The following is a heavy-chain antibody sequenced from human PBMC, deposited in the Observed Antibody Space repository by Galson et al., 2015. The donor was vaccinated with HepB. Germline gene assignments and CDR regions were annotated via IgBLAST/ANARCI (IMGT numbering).Heavy chain of an antibody. Sequence: SVKVSCKASGYTFTSYAIHWVRQAPGQRLEWMGRINAGNGDTNYSQKFQGRVTITRDTSASKAYMAVTSLKSEDTAVYYCSGSILWFGEIDAFDFCGKGTMFTVSS. CDR2: INAGNGDT. V-gene: IGHV1-3*01. CDR3: SGSILWFGEIDAFDF. D-gene: IGHD3-10*01. CDR1: GYTFTSYA. J-gene: IGHJ3*01.